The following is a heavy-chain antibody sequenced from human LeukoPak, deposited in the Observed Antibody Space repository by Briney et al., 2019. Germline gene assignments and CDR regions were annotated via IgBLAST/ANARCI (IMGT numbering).Heavy chain of an antibody. CDR2: IYYSGST. CDR3: ARGCRYYYGSGSRRRDNWFDP. CDR1: GGSVSSGSYY. D-gene: IGHD3-10*01. Sequence: SETLSLTCTVSGGSVSSGSYYWSWIRQPPGKGLEWIGYIYYSGSTNYNPSLKSRVTILVDTSKNQFSLKLSSVTAADTAVYYCARGCRYYYGSGSRRRDNWFDPWGQGTLVTVSS. V-gene: IGHV4-61*01. J-gene: IGHJ5*02.